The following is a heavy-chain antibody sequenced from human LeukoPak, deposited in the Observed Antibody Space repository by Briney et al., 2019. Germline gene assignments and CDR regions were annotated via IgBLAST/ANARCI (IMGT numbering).Heavy chain of an antibody. CDR1: GGSFSGYY. Sequence: SETLSLTCAVYGGSFSGYYWSWIRQPPGKGLEWIGEINHSGSTYYNPSLKSRVTISVDTSKNHFSLKLSSVTAADTVVYYCARYGSGSTWFDPWGQGTLVTVSS. V-gene: IGHV4-34*01. J-gene: IGHJ5*02. D-gene: IGHD3-10*01. CDR3: ARYGSGSTWFDP. CDR2: INHSGST.